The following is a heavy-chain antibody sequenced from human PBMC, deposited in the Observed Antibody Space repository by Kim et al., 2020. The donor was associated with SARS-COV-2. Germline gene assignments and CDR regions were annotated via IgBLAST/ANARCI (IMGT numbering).Heavy chain of an antibody. Sequence: YAQKSQGRVTITADKSTSTAYMELSSLRSEDTAVYYCAPDYYDSSGTFDYWGQGTLVTVSS. J-gene: IGHJ4*02. V-gene: IGHV1-69*02. D-gene: IGHD3-22*01. CDR3: APDYYDSSGTFDY.